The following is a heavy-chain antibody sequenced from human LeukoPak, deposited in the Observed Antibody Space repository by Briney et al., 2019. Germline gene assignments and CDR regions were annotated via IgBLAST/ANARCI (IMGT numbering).Heavy chain of an antibody. CDR2: MNPNSGNT. J-gene: IGHJ6*02. CDR1: GYTFTSYD. D-gene: IGHD3-10*01. V-gene: IGHV1-8*01. Sequence: GASVKVSCKASGYTFTSYDINWVRQATGQGLEWMGWMNPNSGNTGYAQKFQGRVTMTRNTSISTAYMELSSLRSEDTAVYYCAIPLLWSGELLAGPYYYYGMDVWGQGTTVTVSS. CDR3: AIPLLWSGELLAGPYYYYGMDV.